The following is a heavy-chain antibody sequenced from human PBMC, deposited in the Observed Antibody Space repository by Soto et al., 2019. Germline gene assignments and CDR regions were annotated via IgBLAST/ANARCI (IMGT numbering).Heavy chain of an antibody. CDR1: GYTFTSYG. CDR3: ARDYSSGYSSSWFVY. CDR2: ISAYNGNT. J-gene: IGHJ4*02. Sequence: GASVKVSCKASGYTFTSYGISWVRQAPGQGLEWMGWISAYNGNTNYAQKLQGRVTMTTDTSTSTAYMELRSLRSDDTAVYYCARDYSSGYSSSWFVYWGQGTLVTVSS. D-gene: IGHD6-13*01. V-gene: IGHV1-18*01.